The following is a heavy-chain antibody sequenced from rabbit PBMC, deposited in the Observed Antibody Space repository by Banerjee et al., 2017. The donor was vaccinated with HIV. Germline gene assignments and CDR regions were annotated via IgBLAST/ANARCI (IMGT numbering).Heavy chain of an antibody. CDR1: GFDFNSYY. J-gene: IGHJ4*01. D-gene: IGHD6-1*01. V-gene: IGHV1S7*01. Sequence: EESGGRLVQPGGSLTLSCKASGFDFNSYYISWVRQAPGKGLEWIGIIHAGKGSTEYASWVNGRFTISSDNAQNTVDLKMNSLTAADTATYFCVLRSNTYGIDLWGQGTLVTVS. CDR3: VLRSNTYGIDL. CDR2: IHAGKGST.